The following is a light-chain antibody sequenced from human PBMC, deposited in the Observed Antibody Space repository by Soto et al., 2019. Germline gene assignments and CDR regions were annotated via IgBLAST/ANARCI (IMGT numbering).Light chain of an antibody. V-gene: IGKV3-20*01. J-gene: IGKJ4*01. CDR3: QQCGSSPLT. Sequence: EIVLTQSPGTLSLSPGERATLSCRASQSVSGSYLFWYQQKPGQAPRVIIYGASSRATGIPDRFSGSGSGTDFTLTISRLEPEDFAVYYCQQCGSSPLTFGGGTNVEIK. CDR1: QSVSGSY. CDR2: GAS.